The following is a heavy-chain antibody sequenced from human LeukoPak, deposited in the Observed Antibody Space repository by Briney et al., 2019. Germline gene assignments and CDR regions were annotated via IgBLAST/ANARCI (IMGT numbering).Heavy chain of an antibody. V-gene: IGHV3-53*01. Sequence: GGSLRLSCAASGFTVSSNYMSWVRQAPGKGLEWVSVIYSGGSTYYADSVKGRFTISRDNSKNTLYLQMNSLRAEDTAVYYCARDDSSSYFDYWGQGTLVTVSS. CDR3: ARDDSSSYFDY. D-gene: IGHD3-22*01. CDR2: IYSGGST. CDR1: GFTVSSNY. J-gene: IGHJ4*02.